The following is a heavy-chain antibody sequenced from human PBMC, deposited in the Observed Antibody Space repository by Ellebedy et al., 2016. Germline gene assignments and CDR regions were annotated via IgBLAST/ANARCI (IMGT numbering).Heavy chain of an antibody. CDR1: GFTFSSHW. D-gene: IGHD6-13*01. CDR2: IKPDGSET. J-gene: IGHJ4*02. CDR3: ALNTAGGPGDY. V-gene: IGHV3-7*03. Sequence: GGSLRLSCAASGFTFSSHWMTWVRQAPGKGPEWVANIKPDGSETYYVDSVRGRFTISRDNAKSSLYLQMNSLRAEDTAVYYCALNTAGGPGDYWGQGTLVTVSS.